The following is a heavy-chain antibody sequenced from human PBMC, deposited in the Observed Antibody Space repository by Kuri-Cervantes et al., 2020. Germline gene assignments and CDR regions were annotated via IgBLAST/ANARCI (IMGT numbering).Heavy chain of an antibody. V-gene: IGHV3-15*01. CDR3: TTDLIRFDYDSSGPLGDFDY. CDR1: GFTFSNAW. Sequence: GESLKISCAASGFTFSNAWMSWVRQAPGKGLERVGRIKSKTDGGTTDYAAPVKGRFTISRDDSKNTLYLQMNSLKTEDTAVYYCTTDLIRFDYDSSGPLGDFDYWGQGTLVTVSS. J-gene: IGHJ4*02. D-gene: IGHD3-22*01. CDR2: IKSKTDGGTT.